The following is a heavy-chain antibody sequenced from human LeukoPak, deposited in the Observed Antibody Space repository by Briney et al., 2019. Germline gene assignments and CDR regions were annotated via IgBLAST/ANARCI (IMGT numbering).Heavy chain of an antibody. CDR1: GDTFSSYA. CDR3: ARSGSIAAAGTRYFQH. V-gene: IGHV1-69*13. J-gene: IGHJ1*01. Sequence: GASVKVSCKASGDTFSSYAISWVRQAPGQGLEWMGGIIPIFGTANYAQKFQGRVTITADESTSTAYMELSSLRSEDTAVYYCARSGSIAAAGTRYFQHWGQGTLVTVSS. CDR2: IIPIFGTA. D-gene: IGHD6-13*01.